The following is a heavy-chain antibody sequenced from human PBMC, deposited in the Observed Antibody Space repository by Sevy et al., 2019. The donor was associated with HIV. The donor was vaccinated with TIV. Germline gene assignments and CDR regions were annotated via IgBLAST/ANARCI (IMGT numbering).Heavy chain of an antibody. V-gene: IGHV3-23*01. CDR2: ISGNGGAT. CDR1: GFTFARYA. Sequence: GGSLRLSCAASGFTFARYAMNWVRQAPGKGLEWVSAISGNGGATYYAESVEGRFTISRDNSRETLDVQMNSLRVEDTAVYYCAKGDRTSYGMDVWGQGTTVTVSS. D-gene: IGHD3-16*01. CDR3: AKGDRTSYGMDV. J-gene: IGHJ6*02.